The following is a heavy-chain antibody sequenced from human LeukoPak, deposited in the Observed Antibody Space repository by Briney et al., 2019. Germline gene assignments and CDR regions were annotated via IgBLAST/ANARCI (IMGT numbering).Heavy chain of an antibody. V-gene: IGHV3-23*01. D-gene: IGHD1-26*01. CDR1: GFTFNNYG. CDR3: AKGGKWDVTPFDY. Sequence: GGSLRLSCAASGFTFNNYGMGWVRQTPGKGLEWVATIGTSGANTYHADSVKGRFTISRDNSKNTLYLQMNSLRAEDTAVYYCAKGGKWDVTPFDYWGQGTLVTVSS. J-gene: IGHJ4*02. CDR2: IGTSGANT.